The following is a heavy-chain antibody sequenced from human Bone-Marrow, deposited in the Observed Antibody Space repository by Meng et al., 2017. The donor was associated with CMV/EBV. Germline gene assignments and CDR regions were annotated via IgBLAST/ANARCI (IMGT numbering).Heavy chain of an antibody. Sequence: GGSLRLSCAASGFTFSSYEMNWVRQAPGKGLEWVSYITSSGATIYYADSVKGRFTISRDNAKNSLYLQMNSLRAEDTAVYYCARGTSDSSSWYSPPGAHDYWGQGTLVTVSS. CDR2: ITSSGATI. V-gene: IGHV3-48*03. J-gene: IGHJ4*02. D-gene: IGHD6-13*01. CDR1: GFTFSSYE. CDR3: ARGTSDSSSWYSPPGAHDY.